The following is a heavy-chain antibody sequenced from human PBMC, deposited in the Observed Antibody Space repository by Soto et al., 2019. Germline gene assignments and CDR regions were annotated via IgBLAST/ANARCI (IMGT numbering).Heavy chain of an antibody. J-gene: IGHJ3*02. CDR3: ARGSSGWYDDAFDI. CDR2: IYYSGST. CDR1: GGSISSGGYY. Sequence: QVQLQESGPGLVKPSQTLSLTCTVSGGSISSGGYYWSWIRQHPGKGLEWIGYIYYSGSTYYNPSLKSRVTISVDTSKNQFSLKLSSVTAADTAVYYCARGSSGWYDDAFDIWGQGTMVTVSS. V-gene: IGHV4-31*03. D-gene: IGHD6-19*01.